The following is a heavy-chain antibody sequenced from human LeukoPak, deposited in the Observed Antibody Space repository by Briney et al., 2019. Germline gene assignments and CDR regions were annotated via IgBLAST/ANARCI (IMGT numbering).Heavy chain of an antibody. CDR1: GFTFSNAW. Sequence: GGSLRLSCAASGFTFSNAWMSWVRQAPGKGLEWVGRIKSKTDGGTTDYAAPVKGRFTISRDDSKNTLYLQMNSLKTEDTAVYYCTTVYSGYDGGFYYYYYGMDVWGQGTTVTVSS. D-gene: IGHD5-12*01. V-gene: IGHV3-15*01. CDR2: IKSKTDGGTT. J-gene: IGHJ6*02. CDR3: TTVYSGYDGGFYYYYYGMDV.